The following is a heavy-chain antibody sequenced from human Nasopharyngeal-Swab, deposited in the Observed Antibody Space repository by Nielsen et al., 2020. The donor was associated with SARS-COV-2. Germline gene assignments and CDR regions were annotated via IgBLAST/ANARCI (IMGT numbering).Heavy chain of an antibody. CDR3: ARQSDYYYYGMDV. V-gene: IGHV4-59*08. Sequence: SETLSLTCTVSGDSITNYYWSWIRQPPGKELEWIGNFYYSGSTNYNPSLKSRVTISVDTSKNQFSLKLSSVTAADTAVYYCARQSDYYYYGMDVWGQGTTVTVSS. CDR2: FYYSGST. J-gene: IGHJ6*02. CDR1: GDSITNYY.